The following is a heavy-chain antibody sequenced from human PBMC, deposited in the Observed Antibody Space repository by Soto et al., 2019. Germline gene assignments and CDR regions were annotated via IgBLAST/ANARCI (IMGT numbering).Heavy chain of an antibody. Sequence: QVQLVQSGAEVKKPGSSVKVSCKASGGAFSDYAFSWVRQAPGEGLEWLGGIMPIFRAPDYAQKFLGRVTITADEVTRTDYMGMNSLRSEDTAVYYCASWLKGPDIGNYYYGMDVWGQGTTVTVS. CDR1: GGAFSDYA. D-gene: IGHD2-15*01. J-gene: IGHJ6*02. V-gene: IGHV1-69*12. CDR2: IMPIFRAP. CDR3: ASWLKGPDIGNYYYGMDV.